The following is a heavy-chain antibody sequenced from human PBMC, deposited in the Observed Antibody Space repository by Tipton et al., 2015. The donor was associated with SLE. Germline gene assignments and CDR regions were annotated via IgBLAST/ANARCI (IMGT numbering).Heavy chain of an antibody. CDR2: IYYSGST. D-gene: IGHD6-13*01. CDR1: GGSISSSRYS. V-gene: IGHV4-39*02. Sequence: TLSLTCTVSGGSISSSRYSWGWIRQPPGKGLEWIGSIYYSGSTYYHPSLKSRVTISVDTSKNHFSLKLRSVTAADTAVYYCAREGSSCLFQHWGQGTLVTVSS. J-gene: IGHJ1*01. CDR3: AREGSSCLFQH.